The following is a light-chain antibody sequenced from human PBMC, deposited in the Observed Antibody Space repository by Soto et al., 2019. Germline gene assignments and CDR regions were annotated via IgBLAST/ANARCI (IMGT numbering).Light chain of an antibody. V-gene: IGKV1-8*01. CDR2: DAS. J-gene: IGKJ5*01. CDR3: QQYSDLPMT. Sequence: IRITQSPSSFSASTGDIVAITVRASQGISSYLAWYQQKPGKAPKVLIYDASSWAGGVPSRFTGSGSGTDFTLTISRLEPEDFAVYFCQQYSDLPMTFGQGTRLEIK. CDR1: QGISSY.